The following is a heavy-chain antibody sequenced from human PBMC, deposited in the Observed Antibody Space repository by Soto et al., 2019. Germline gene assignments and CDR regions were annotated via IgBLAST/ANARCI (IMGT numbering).Heavy chain of an antibody. CDR1: GFTFSSYA. V-gene: IGHV3-30-3*01. Sequence: GGSLRLSCAASGFTFSSYAMHWVRQAPGKGLEWVAVISYDGSNKYYADSVKGRFTISRDNSKNTLYLQMNSLRAEDTAVYYCARLQSSGGYYGLWGQGTMVTVSS. CDR3: ARLQSSGGYYGL. D-gene: IGHD1-26*01. J-gene: IGHJ3*01. CDR2: ISYDGSNK.